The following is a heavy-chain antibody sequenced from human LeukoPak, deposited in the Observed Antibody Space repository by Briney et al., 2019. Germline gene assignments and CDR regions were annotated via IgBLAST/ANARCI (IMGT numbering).Heavy chain of an antibody. CDR3: PRQEDSSGYYSRGGYYFDY. CDR2: IYYSGST. J-gene: IGHJ4*02. Sequence: PSETLSLTCTVSGGSISSSSYYWGGLRHPPGRGLEGLGSIYYSGSTYYNPSLKSRVTISVDTSKNQFSLKLSSVTAADTAVYYCPRQEDSSGYYSRGGYYFDYWGQGTLVTVSS. CDR1: GGSISSSSYY. D-gene: IGHD3-22*01. V-gene: IGHV4-39*01.